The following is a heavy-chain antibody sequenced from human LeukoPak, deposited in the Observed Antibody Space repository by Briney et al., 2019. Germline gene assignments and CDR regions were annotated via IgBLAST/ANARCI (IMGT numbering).Heavy chain of an antibody. CDR3: ARQGYTITMIVVGY. CDR1: GGSFSGYY. J-gene: IGHJ4*02. D-gene: IGHD3-22*01. CDR2: INHSGST. Sequence: SETLSLTCAVYGGSFSGYYWSWIRQPPGKGLEWIGEINHSGSTNYNPSLKSRVTISVDTSRNQFSLKLSSVTAADTAVYYCARQGYTITMIVVGYWGQGTLVTVSS. V-gene: IGHV4-34*01.